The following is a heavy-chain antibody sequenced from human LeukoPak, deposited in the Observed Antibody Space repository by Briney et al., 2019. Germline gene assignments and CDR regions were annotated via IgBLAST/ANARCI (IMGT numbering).Heavy chain of an antibody. V-gene: IGHV4-61*01. CDR2: IYYSGST. CDR1: GGSISSGSYY. J-gene: IGHJ4*02. CDR3: ARGGYSYGFGFDY. Sequence: SETLSLTCTVSGGSISSGSYYWSWIRQPPGKGLEWIGYIYYSGSTNYNPSLKSRVTISVDTSKNQFSLKLSSVTAADTAAYYCARGGYSYGFGFDYWGQGTLVTVSS. D-gene: IGHD5-18*01.